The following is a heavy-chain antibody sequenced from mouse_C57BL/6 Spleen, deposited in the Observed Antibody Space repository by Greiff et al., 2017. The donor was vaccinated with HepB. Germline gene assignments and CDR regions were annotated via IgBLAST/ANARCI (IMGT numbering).Heavy chain of an antibody. D-gene: IGHD1-2*01. V-gene: IGHV3-2*02. J-gene: IGHJ2*01. CDR2: ISYSGST. CDR3: ARTARIKY. Sequence: VQLQESGPGLVKPSQSLSLTCTVTGYSITSGYGWNWIRQFPGNKLEWMGYISYSGSTNYNPSLKSRISITRDTPKNQFFLQLNSVTTEDTATYYCARTARIKYLGQGTTLTVSS. CDR1: GYSITSGYG.